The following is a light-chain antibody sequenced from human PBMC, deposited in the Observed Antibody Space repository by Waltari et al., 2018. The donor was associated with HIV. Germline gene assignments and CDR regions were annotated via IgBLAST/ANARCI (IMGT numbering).Light chain of an antibody. V-gene: IGLV2-8*01. CDR2: EVT. J-gene: IGLJ3*02. Sequence: QSALTQPPSASGSPGQSVAISCTGTRSDIGGYNYVPWYQQHPGKAPKLLIFEVTKRPSGVPDRFSGSKSGNTASLTVSGLQAEDEADYYCASYGGTNDLVFGGGTKLTVL. CDR3: ASYGGTNDLV. CDR1: RSDIGGYNY.